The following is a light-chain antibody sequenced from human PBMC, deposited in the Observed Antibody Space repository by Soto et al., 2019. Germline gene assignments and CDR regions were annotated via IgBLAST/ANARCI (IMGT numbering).Light chain of an antibody. V-gene: IGKV1-9*01. CDR1: QGIWRY. Sequence: DIQLTQSPSFLSASVGDRVTITCRASQGIWRYLAWYQQIPGRAPKLLIYAASTLQSGVPSRFSGSGSGTEFTLTISSLQPDYFATYFCQHLKSYPLTVGQGTKEEIE. CDR2: AAS. J-gene: IGKJ1*01. CDR3: QHLKSYPLT.